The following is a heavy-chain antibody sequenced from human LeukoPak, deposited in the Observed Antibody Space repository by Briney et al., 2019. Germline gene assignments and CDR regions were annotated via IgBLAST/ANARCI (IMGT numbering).Heavy chain of an antibody. D-gene: IGHD5-18*01. CDR2: IKGDGSST. CDR3: ARDGYSFGHDFDY. Sequence: TGGSLRLSRAASGFTFSSYWMHWVRHTPGKGLVWVSRIKGDGSSTSYADSVKGRFTISRDNAKNTLYLQMNSLRAEDTAVYYCARDGYSFGHDFDYWGQGTLVTVSS. J-gene: IGHJ4*02. V-gene: IGHV3-74*01. CDR1: GFTFSSYW.